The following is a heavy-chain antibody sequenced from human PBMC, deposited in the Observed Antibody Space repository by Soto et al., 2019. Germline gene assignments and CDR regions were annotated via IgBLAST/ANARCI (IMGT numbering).Heavy chain of an antibody. CDR2: INDDGIST. D-gene: IGHD2-2*01. V-gene: IGHV3-74*01. CDR3: ARAWGVPGPLYDYHDMDV. J-gene: IGHJ6*02. Sequence: GGSVRLCYGGSGFTYGTCWMQCGRPAPGKGLVWVSRINDDGISTDYADSVRGRFLISRDNAKNTLYLQMSNLRAEDTALYYCARAWGVPGPLYDYHDMDVWGQGTTVTVSS. CDR1: GFTYGTCW.